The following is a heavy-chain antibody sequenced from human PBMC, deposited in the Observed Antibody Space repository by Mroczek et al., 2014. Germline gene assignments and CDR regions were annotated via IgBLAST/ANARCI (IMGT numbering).Heavy chain of an antibody. CDR1: GGSISSSSYY. V-gene: IGHV4-39*01. CDR2: IYYSGST. J-gene: IGHJ5*02. D-gene: IGHD2-2*01. CDR3: ARRGTTYCSSTSCYPGFDP. Sequence: QVQLVESGPGLVKPSETLSLTCTVSGGSISSSSYYWGWIRQPPGKGLEWIGSIYYSGSTYYNPSLKSRVTISVDTSKNQFSLKLSSVTAADTAVYYCARRGTTYCSSTSCYPGFDPWGQGTLVTVSS.